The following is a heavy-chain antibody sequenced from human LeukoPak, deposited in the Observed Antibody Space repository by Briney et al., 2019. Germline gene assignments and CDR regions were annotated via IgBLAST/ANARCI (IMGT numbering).Heavy chain of an antibody. CDR3: AREYDFWSGYYTPVDV. Sequence: PGGSLRLSCAASGFTFSSYRMTWVRQAPGKGLEWVSSISSSSSYIYYADSVKGRFTISRDNAKNSLYLQMNSLRAEDTAVYYCAREYDFWSGYYTPVDVWGQGTTVTVSS. D-gene: IGHD3-3*01. V-gene: IGHV3-21*01. CDR1: GFTFSSYR. CDR2: ISSSSSYI. J-gene: IGHJ6*02.